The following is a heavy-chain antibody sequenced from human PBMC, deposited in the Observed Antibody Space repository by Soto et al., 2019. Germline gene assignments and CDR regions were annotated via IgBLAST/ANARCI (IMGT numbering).Heavy chain of an antibody. CDR3: AKDYGYSSSPWDFDY. Sequence: QVQLVESGGGVVQPGRSLRLSCAASGFTFSSYGMHWVRQAPGKGLEWVAVISYDGSNKYYADSVKGRFTISRDNSKNTLYLQMNSLRAEDTAVYYCAKDYGYSSSPWDFDYWGQGTLVTVSS. V-gene: IGHV3-30*18. J-gene: IGHJ4*02. CDR2: ISYDGSNK. CDR1: GFTFSSYG. D-gene: IGHD6-6*01.